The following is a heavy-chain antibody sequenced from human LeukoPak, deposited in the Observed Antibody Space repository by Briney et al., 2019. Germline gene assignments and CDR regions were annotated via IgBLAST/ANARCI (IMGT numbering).Heavy chain of an antibody. CDR2: INHSGST. CDR3: ARQDSSGYYPWGYYYYYMDV. CDR1: GGSFSGYY. V-gene: IGHV4-34*01. Sequence: SETLSLTCAVYGGSFSGYYWSWIRQPPGKGLEWIGEINHSGSTNYDPSLKSRVTISVDTSKNQFSLKLSSVTAADTAVYYCARQDSSGYYPWGYYYYYMDVWGKGTTVTVSS. J-gene: IGHJ6*03. D-gene: IGHD3-22*01.